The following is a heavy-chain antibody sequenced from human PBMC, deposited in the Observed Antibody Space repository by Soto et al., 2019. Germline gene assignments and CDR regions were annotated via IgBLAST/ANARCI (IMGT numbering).Heavy chain of an antibody. CDR2: IIPIFGTA. CDR1: GGTFSSYA. D-gene: IGHD4-17*01. V-gene: IGHV1-69*13. Sequence: SVKVSCKASGGTFSSYAISWVRQAPGQGLEWMGGIIPIFGTANYAQKFQGRVTITADESTSTAYMELSSLRSEDTAVYYCAREPTVTLPPYYYGMDVWGQGTTVTVSS. CDR3: AREPTVTLPPYYYGMDV. J-gene: IGHJ6*02.